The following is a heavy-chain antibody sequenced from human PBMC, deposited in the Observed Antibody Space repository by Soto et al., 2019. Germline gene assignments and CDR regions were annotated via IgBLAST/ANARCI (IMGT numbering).Heavy chain of an antibody. CDR2: IKSKTDGGTT. CDR1: GFTLSNAW. D-gene: IGHD6-19*01. V-gene: IGHV3-15*01. Sequence: GGSLSLSCAASGFTLSNAWISWVRQAPGKGLEWVGRIKSKTDGGTTDYAAPVKGRFTISRDDSKNTLYLQMNSLKTEDTAVYYCTSYSGYSSGWPFDYRGQRTLVTVSS. J-gene: IGHJ4*02. CDR3: TSYSGYSSGWPFDY.